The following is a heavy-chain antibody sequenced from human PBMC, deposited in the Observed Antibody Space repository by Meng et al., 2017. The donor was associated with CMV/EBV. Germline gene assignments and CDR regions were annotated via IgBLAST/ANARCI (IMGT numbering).Heavy chain of an antibody. CDR1: GGSFSGYY. D-gene: IGHD6-13*01. V-gene: IGHV4-34*01. CDR2: INHSGST. Sequence: LSCAVYGGSFSGYYWSWIRQPPGKGLEWIGEINHSGSTNYNPSLKSRVTISVDTSKNQYSLKLSSVTAADTAVYYCALIKRGIGYWGQGTLVTVSS. CDR3: ALIKRGIGY. J-gene: IGHJ4*02.